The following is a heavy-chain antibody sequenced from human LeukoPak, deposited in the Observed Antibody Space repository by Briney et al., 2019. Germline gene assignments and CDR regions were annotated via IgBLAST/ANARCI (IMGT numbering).Heavy chain of an antibody. V-gene: IGHV4-59*11. CDR1: GGSISNHY. J-gene: IGHJ4*02. CDR2: IYYSGST. D-gene: IGHD4-11*01. Sequence: SETLSLTCTVSGGSISNHYWSWIRQPPGKGLEWIGYIYYSGSTNYNPSLKSRVTISVDTSKNQFSLKLSSVTAADTAVYYCARFDYRRFDYWGQGTLVTVSS. CDR3: ARFDYRRFDY.